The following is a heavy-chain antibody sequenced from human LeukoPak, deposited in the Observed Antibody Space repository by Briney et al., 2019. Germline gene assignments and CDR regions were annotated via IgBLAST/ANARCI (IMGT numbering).Heavy chain of an antibody. V-gene: IGHV1-2*02. D-gene: IGHD3-3*01. J-gene: IGHJ6*03. CDR2: MNPNSGGT. CDR3: ARAAGREWLRPPYYYYMDV. CDR1: EYTFTGYY. Sequence: GASVRVSGKAAEYTFTGYYMKWVRQAAGQGGEWRGGMNPNSGGTNYAQKFQGRVTMTRDTSISTAYMELSRLRSDDTAVYYCARAAGREWLRPPYYYYMDVWGKGTTVTVSS.